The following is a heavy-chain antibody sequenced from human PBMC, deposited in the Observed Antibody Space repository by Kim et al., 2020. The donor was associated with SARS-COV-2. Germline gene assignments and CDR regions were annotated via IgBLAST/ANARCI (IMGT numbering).Heavy chain of an antibody. V-gene: IGHV4-61*02. CDR2: MYTSGTS. CDR3: ARGDDGWGWFDP. D-gene: IGHD6-19*01. J-gene: IGHJ5*02. CDR1: GAAINSGSYY. Sequence: SETLSLTCSVSGAAINSGSYYWTWIRQPAGGGLEWIGRMYTSGTSNYNPSLKSRVTISGDTSKNQFSLKLASVTAADTAVYYCARGDDGWGWFDPWGPGTLVTVSS.